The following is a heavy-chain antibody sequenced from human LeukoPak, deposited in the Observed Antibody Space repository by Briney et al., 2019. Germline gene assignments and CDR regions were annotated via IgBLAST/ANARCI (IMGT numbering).Heavy chain of an antibody. Sequence: GGSLRLSCAASGFTFSSYSMNWVRQAPGKGLEWVSSISSSSSYIYYADSVKGRFTNSRDNAKNSLYLQMNSLRAEDTAVYYCARGRRLNSSGWFPRYFDYWGQGTLVTVSS. CDR2: ISSSSSYI. CDR3: ARGRRLNSSGWFPRYFDY. V-gene: IGHV3-21*01. CDR1: GFTFSSYS. D-gene: IGHD6-19*01. J-gene: IGHJ4*02.